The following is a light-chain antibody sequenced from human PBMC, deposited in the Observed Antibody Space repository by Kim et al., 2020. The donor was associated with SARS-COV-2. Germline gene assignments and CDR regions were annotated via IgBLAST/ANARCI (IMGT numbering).Light chain of an antibody. V-gene: IGLV1-40*01. CDR1: SSNIGAGYD. J-gene: IGLJ3*02. CDR2: GNN. Sequence: QRVTISCTGSSSNIGAGYDVHWYQQLPGTAPKVLIFGNNNRPSGVPDRFSGSKSGTAASLAITGLQAEDEADYYCQSYDNSLSGWVFGGGTQLTVL. CDR3: QSYDNSLSGWV.